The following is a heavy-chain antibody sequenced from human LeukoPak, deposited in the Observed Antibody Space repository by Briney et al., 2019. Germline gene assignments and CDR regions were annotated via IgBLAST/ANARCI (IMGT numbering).Heavy chain of an antibody. V-gene: IGHV3-48*03. D-gene: IGHD2-8*01. CDR2: ISSSGGTI. J-gene: IGHJ4*02. CDR3: ARRTNYYFDY. CDR1: GFTFSSYE. Sequence: PGGSLRLSCAASGFTFSSYEMNWVRQAPGKGLEWVSYISSSGGTIYYADSVKGRFTISRDNAENSLYLQMNSLRAEDTAVYYCARRTNYYFDYWGQGILVTVSS.